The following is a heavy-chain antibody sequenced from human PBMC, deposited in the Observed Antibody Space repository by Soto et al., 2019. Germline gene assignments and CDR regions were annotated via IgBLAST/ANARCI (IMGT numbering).Heavy chain of an antibody. CDR3: ARLPPYSSSWLPAYYFDY. CDR1: GGTFSSYA. J-gene: IGHJ4*02. CDR2: IIPIFGTA. Sequence: SVKVSCKASGGTFSSYAISWVRQAPGQGLEWMGGIIPIFGTANYAQKFQGRVTITADESTSTAYMELSSLRSEDTAVYYCARLPPYSSSWLPAYYFDYWGQGTLVTVSS. V-gene: IGHV1-69*13. D-gene: IGHD6-13*01.